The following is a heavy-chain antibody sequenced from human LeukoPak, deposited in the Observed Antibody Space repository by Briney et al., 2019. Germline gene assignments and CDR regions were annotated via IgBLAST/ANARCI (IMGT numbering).Heavy chain of an antibody. CDR1: GGSFSGYY. J-gene: IGHJ3*02. Sequence: SETLSLTCAVYGGSFSGYYWSWIRQPPGKGLEWIGEINHSGSTNYNPSLKSRVAISVDTSKNQFSLKLSSVTAADTAVYYCARDRYCSGGSCTHDAFDIWGQGTMVTVSS. D-gene: IGHD2-15*01. V-gene: IGHV4-34*01. CDR3: ARDRYCSGGSCTHDAFDI. CDR2: INHSGST.